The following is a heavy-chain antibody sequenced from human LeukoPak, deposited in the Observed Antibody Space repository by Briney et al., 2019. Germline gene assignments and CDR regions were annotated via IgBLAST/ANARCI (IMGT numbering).Heavy chain of an antibody. CDR2: IIPILGIA. V-gene: IGHV1-69*04. CDR3: AREGYCSGGSCYGSNADAFDI. J-gene: IGHJ3*02. D-gene: IGHD2-15*01. Sequence: SVKVSCKASGYTFTSYGISWVRQAPGQGLEWMGRIIPILGIANYAQKFQGRVTITADKSTSTAYMELSSLRSEDTAVYYCAREGYCSGGSCYGSNADAFDIWGQGTMVTVSS. CDR1: GYTFTSYG.